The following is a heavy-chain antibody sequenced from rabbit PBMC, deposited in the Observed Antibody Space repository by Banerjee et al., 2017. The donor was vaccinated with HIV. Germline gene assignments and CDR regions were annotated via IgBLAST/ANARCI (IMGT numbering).Heavy chain of an antibody. CDR2: IYAGSSDST. Sequence: QEQLKESGGGLVQPGGSLKLSCKASGFSFSSGYYMYWVRQAPGKGLEWIACIYAGSSDSTYDASWAKGRFTIASTSSTTVTRQMTSLTAADTATYFCARDGAGYAGYGYARLWGQGTLVTVS. V-gene: IGHV1S45*01. CDR3: ARDGAGYAGYGYARL. D-gene: IGHD6-1*01. CDR1: GFSFSSGYY. J-gene: IGHJ3*01.